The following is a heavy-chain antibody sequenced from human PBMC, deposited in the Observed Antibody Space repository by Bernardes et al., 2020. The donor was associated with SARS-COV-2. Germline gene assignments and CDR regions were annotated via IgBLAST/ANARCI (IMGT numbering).Heavy chain of an antibody. CDR2: INSDGSTT. Sequence: GGSLRLSCAASGFTFSRYWMHWVRQAPGKGLVWVSRINSDGSTTNYADPVKGRFTISRDNAKNTLWLQMNSLRDEDTAMYYCARGASSGYRIDYWGPGTLVTVSS. CDR3: ARGASSGYRIDY. D-gene: IGHD6-25*01. CDR1: GFTFSRYW. V-gene: IGHV3-74*01. J-gene: IGHJ4*02.